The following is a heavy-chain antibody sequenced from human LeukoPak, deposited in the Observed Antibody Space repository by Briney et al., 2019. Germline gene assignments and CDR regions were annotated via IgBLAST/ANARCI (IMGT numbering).Heavy chain of an antibody. CDR2: IYTSGST. V-gene: IGHV4-4*07. CDR3: ARAVDPLGYFDL. CDR1: GGSISSYC. D-gene: IGHD3-9*01. Sequence: PSETLSLTCTVSGGSISSYCWSWIRQPAGKGLWWIGHIYTSGSTNYNPSLKSRVTMSVDTSKNQFSLKLSSVTAADTAVYYCARAVDPLGYFDLWGRGTLVTVSS. J-gene: IGHJ2*01.